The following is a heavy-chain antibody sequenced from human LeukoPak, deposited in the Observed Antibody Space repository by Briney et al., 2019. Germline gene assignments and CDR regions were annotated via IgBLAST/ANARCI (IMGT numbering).Heavy chain of an antibody. V-gene: IGHV3-53*01. CDR1: GFTVSSNY. CDR3: AREHRGQLVELASGYYYYMDV. Sequence: PGGSLRLSCAASGFTVSSNYMSWVRQAPGKGLEWVSVIYGGGSTYYADSVKGRFTISRDNAKNSLYLQMNSLRAEDTAVYYCAREHRGQLVELASGYYYYMDVWGKGTTVTVSS. CDR2: IYGGGST. J-gene: IGHJ6*03. D-gene: IGHD6-6*01.